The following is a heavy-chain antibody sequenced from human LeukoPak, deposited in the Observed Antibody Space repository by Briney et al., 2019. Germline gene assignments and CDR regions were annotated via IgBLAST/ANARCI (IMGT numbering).Heavy chain of an antibody. Sequence: MHGESLKISCKGSGYGFTTYWIGWVRQMPGKGLEWMGIIYPGDSDTRYSPSFQGQVTISADKSISTAYLQWSSLKASDTAMYYCARHEVEVVAALGAFDIWGQGTMVTVSS. V-gene: IGHV5-51*01. CDR3: ARHEVEVVAALGAFDI. CDR1: GYGFTTYW. CDR2: IYPGDSDT. D-gene: IGHD2-15*01. J-gene: IGHJ3*02.